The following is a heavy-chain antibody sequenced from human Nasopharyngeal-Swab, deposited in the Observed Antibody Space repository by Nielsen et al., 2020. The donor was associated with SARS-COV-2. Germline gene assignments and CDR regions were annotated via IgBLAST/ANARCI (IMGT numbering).Heavy chain of an antibody. J-gene: IGHJ5*02. CDR2: IYYSGGA. V-gene: IGHV4-59*13. D-gene: IGHD3-3*01. Sequence: PGKGLEWIGYIYYSGGANYNLSLKSRVTISVDTSKNQFSLKLNSVTAADTAVYYCAKYAHYDFLSGYHLGWFDPWGQGTTVTVSS. CDR3: AKYAHYDFLSGYHLGWFDP.